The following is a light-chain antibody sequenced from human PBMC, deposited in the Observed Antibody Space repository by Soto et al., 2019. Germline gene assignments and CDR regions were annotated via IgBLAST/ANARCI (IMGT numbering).Light chain of an antibody. V-gene: IGKV1-12*01. CDR1: QDIGSW. CDR3: HQANSFPIT. CDR2: AAS. Sequence: DIQMTQSPSSVSASVGDRVTITCRASQDIGSWLAWYQQKPGKAPKLLIYAASSLPSGVPSRFSGGGSGTDFTLTISSLQPEDFATYYCHQANSFPITFGQGTRLEIK. J-gene: IGKJ5*01.